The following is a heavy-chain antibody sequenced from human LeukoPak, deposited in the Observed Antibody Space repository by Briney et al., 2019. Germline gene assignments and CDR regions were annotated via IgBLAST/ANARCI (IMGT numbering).Heavy chain of an antibody. CDR1: GGTFSSYV. J-gene: IGHJ4*02. CDR2: IIPVFGPA. CDR3: ARRRIVATRSPIDY. V-gene: IGHV1-69*13. Sequence: SVKVPCKASGGTFSSYVVDWVRQAPGQGLEWMGRIIPVFGPANYAQKFQGRVTITADETTSTAYMELTSLRSEDTAVYYCARRRIVATRSPIDYWGQGTLVIVSS. D-gene: IGHD5-12*01.